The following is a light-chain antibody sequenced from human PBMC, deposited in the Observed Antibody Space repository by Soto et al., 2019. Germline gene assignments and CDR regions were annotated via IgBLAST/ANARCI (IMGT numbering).Light chain of an antibody. Sequence: AIRMTQSPSSLSASTGDRVTITCRASQGISSYLAWYQQKPGKAPKLLIYAASTLQSGVPSRFSGSGSGTEFTLTISSLQPDDFATYYCQQYNTMRTFGQGTKVDIK. J-gene: IGKJ1*01. CDR2: AAS. CDR1: QGISSY. CDR3: QQYNTMRT. V-gene: IGKV1-8*01.